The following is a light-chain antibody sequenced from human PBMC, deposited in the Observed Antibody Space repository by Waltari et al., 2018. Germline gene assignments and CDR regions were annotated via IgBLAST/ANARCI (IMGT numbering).Light chain of an antibody. CDR3: HQYNSYSQS. J-gene: IGKJ2*03. Sequence: QMTQSPSTLSASIGDRVAITFRASHPINTWLACYQQKPGKAPRVLIYDASTLASGVPSRFRGSGSGTEFTLTISSLQPDDFATYYCHQYNSYSQSFGQGTKLEIK. CDR1: HPINTW. V-gene: IGKV1-5*01. CDR2: DAS.